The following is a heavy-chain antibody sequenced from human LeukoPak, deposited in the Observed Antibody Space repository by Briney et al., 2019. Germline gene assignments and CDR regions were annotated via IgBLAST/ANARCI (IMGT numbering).Heavy chain of an antibody. CDR1: GFTFSSYA. D-gene: IGHD1-26*01. J-gene: IGHJ4*02. Sequence: PGGSLRLSCAASGFTFSSYAMSWVRQAPGKGLEWVSAISGSGGSTYYADSVKGRFTISRDNSKNTLNLQMNSLRAEDTAVYYCARETRGSYVPGLDSWGQGTLVTVSS. CDR2: ISGSGGST. V-gene: IGHV3-23*01. CDR3: ARETRGSYVPGLDS.